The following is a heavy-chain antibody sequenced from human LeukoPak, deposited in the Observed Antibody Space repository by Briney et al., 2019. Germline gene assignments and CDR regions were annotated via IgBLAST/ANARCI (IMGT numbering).Heavy chain of an antibody. Sequence: PGGSLRLSCAASGFAVSANFMHWVRQTPGKGLEWVAVIWYDGSNKYYADSVKGRFTISRDNSKNTLYLQMSSLRAEDTAVYYCARESSILTGKLAFEGSGPSAFDYWGQGTLVTVSS. V-gene: IGHV3-33*08. CDR1: GFAVSANF. J-gene: IGHJ4*02. D-gene: IGHD3-9*01. CDR2: IWYDGSNK. CDR3: ARESSILTGKLAFEGSGPSAFDY.